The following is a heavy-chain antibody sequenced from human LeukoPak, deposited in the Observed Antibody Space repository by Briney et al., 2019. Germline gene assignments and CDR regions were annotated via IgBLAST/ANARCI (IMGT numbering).Heavy chain of an antibody. D-gene: IGHD6-13*01. V-gene: IGHV1-69*13. CDR2: IIPIFGTA. Sequence: SVNVSCTASGGTFSSYAISWVRQAPGQGLEWMGGIIPIFGTANYAQKFQGRVTITADESTSTAYMELSSLRSEDTAVYYCARDLGSSSWYDYYYGMDVWGQGTTVTVSS. CDR1: GGTFSSYA. J-gene: IGHJ6*02. CDR3: ARDLGSSSWYDYYYGMDV.